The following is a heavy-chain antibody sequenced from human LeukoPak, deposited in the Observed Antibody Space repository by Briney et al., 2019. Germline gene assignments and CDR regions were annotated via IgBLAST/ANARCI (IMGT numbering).Heavy chain of an antibody. D-gene: IGHD5-12*01. Sequence: SETLSLTCSVSGGSIGSYHWNWIRQPSGKGLEWIGIVFNNGGTEHNPSLKSRVAISVDTSKNQFALKLSSVTAADTAVYYCVASDGGYVRDYWGQGALVIVSS. V-gene: IGHV4-59*01. CDR2: VFNNGGT. CDR3: VASDGGYVRDY. CDR1: GGSIGSYH. J-gene: IGHJ4*02.